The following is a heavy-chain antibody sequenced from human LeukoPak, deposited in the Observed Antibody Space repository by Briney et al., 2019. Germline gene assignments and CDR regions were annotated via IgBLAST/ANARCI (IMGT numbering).Heavy chain of an antibody. CDR3: AKGYSPLTPTAVGH. CDR2: ISYNNAFI. Sequence: SGGSLRLSCAASGFNFKDYSMHWVRQAPGKGLEWVAGISYNNAFIRYADSARGRFTISRDNAKDSLYLQMDSLTVEDTALYFCAKGYSPLTPTAVGHWGQGTLVTVSS. V-gene: IGHV3-9*01. CDR1: GFNFKDYS. D-gene: IGHD2-21*02. J-gene: IGHJ4*02.